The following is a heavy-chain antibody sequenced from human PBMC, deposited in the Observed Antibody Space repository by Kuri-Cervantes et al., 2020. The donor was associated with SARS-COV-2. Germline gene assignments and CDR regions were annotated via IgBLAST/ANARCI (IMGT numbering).Heavy chain of an antibody. Sequence: ASVKVSCKASGYTXXSYGISWVRQAPGQGLEWMGXISAXNGNTXYAQKLQGRVTMTTDTSTSTAYMXXGSLRSEDTAVYYCATAPEFAYRTTGLNAPGGMDVWGKGTTVTVSS. CDR3: ATAPEFAYRTTGLNAPGGMDV. CDR1: GYTXXSYG. J-gene: IGHJ6*03. CDR2: ISAXNGNT. D-gene: IGHD1-1*01. V-gene: IGHV1-18*01.